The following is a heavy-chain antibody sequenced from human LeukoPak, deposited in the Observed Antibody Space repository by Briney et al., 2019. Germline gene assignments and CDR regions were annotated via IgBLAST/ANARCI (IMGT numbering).Heavy chain of an antibody. V-gene: IGHV4-34*01. J-gene: IGHJ4*02. Sequence: SETLSLTCAVYGGSFSGYYWSLIRQPPGKGLEWIGEINHSGSTNYNPSLKSRVTISVDTSKNQFSLKLSSVTAADTAVYYCARSLSGGARYFDYWGQGTLVTVSS. CDR3: ARSLSGGARYFDY. CDR2: INHSGST. CDR1: GGSFSGYY. D-gene: IGHD3-16*01.